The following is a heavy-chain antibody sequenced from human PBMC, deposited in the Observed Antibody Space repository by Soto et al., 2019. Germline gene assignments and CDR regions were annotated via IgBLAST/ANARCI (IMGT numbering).Heavy chain of an antibody. CDR3: ARHRQFGAVQYYFDY. V-gene: IGHV4-59*01. D-gene: IGHD3-3*01. CDR2: IYYSGST. J-gene: IGHJ4*02. Sequence: SETLSLTCTVSGGSISSYYWSWIRQPPGKGLEWIGYIYYSGSTNYNPSLKSRVTISVDTSKNQFSLKLSSVTAADTAVYYCARHRQFGAVQYYFDYWGQGTLVTVSS. CDR1: GGSISSYY.